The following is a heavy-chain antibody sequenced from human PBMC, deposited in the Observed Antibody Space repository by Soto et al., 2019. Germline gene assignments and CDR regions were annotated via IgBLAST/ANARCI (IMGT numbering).Heavy chain of an antibody. CDR2: ISGSGGST. Sequence: GGSLRLSCAASGFTFSSYAMSWVRQAPGKGLEWVSAISGSGGSTYYADSVKGRFTISRDNSKNTLYLQMNSLRAEDTAVYYCAKPGNRGSDDDYYYYYMDVWGKETKVTV. V-gene: IGHV3-23*01. J-gene: IGHJ6*03. CDR1: GFTFSSYA. CDR3: AKPGNRGSDDDYYYYYMDV. D-gene: IGHD3-16*01.